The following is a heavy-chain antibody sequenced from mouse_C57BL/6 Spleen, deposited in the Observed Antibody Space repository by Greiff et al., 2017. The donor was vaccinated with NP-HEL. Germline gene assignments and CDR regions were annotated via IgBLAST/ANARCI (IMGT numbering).Heavy chain of an antibody. D-gene: IGHD1-1*01. V-gene: IGHV3-1*01. Sequence: EVKLQESGPGMVKPSQSLSLTCTVTGYSITSGYDWHWIRHFPGNKLEWMGYISYSGSTNYNPSLKSRISITHDTSKNHFFLKLNSVTTEDTATYYCARGGLLRGWFAYWGQGTLVTVSA. CDR3: ARGGLLRGWFAY. CDR2: ISYSGST. CDR1: GYSITSGYD. J-gene: IGHJ3*01.